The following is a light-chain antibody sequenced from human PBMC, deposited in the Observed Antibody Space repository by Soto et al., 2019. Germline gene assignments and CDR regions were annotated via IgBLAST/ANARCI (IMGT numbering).Light chain of an antibody. J-gene: IGKJ4*01. CDR3: QHYDSWPLT. CDR2: GAS. CDR1: QSVSSSY. V-gene: IGKV3-20*01. Sequence: VLMQSPDPLSLSPGERATLSCRASQSVSSSYLAWYQQKPGQAPRLLILGASSRATGIPDRFSGSGSGTEFTLTISSLQSEDFAVYYCQHYDSWPLTFGGGTKVDIK.